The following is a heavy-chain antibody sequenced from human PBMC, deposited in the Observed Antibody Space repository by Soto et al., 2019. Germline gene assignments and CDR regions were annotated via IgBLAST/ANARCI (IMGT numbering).Heavy chain of an antibody. V-gene: IGHV3-30-3*01. CDR1: GFSFSSYA. CDR3: ARDSAETDYYASSGGAPFDY. CDR2: ISYDGSNK. D-gene: IGHD3-22*01. J-gene: IGHJ4*02. Sequence: QVQLVESGGGVVQPGRSLRLSCAASGFSFSSYAMHWVRQAPGKGLEWVAVISYDGSNKYYADSVKGRFTISRDNSKNTLYLQMNSLRAEDTAVYYCARDSAETDYYASSGGAPFDYWGQGTLVTVSS.